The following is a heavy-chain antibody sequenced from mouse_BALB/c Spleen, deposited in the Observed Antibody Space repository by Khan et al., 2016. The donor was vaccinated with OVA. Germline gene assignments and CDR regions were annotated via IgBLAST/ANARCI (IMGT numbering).Heavy chain of an antibody. J-gene: IGHJ3*01. Sequence: QVHVKQSGAELMKPGASVKISCKATGYTFSSYWIEWVKQRPGHGLEWIGEILPGSGRNNYNEKFKGKATFTADTSSNTAYMQLSNLTSDDSAVDYCARGNYYGSSSWFGYWGQGTLVTVSA. CDR1: GYTFSSYW. CDR3: ARGNYYGSSSWFGY. V-gene: IGHV1-9*01. CDR2: ILPGSGRN. D-gene: IGHD1-1*01.